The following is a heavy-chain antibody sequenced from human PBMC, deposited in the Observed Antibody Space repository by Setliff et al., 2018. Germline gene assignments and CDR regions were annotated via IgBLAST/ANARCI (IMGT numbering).Heavy chain of an antibody. CDR3: ARHVGHYGSSGYTNWFDP. V-gene: IGHV4-4*07. CDR2: IYTSGDT. J-gene: IGHJ5*02. D-gene: IGHD3-22*01. CDR1: GGSIGSHN. Sequence: SETLSLTCTVSGGSIGSHNWIWVRQPAGKGLEWIGRIYTSGDTNYNPSLKSRVTMSVDTSKNQISLKLNSVTAADTAVYYCARHVGHYGSSGYTNWFDPWGQGTLVTVSS.